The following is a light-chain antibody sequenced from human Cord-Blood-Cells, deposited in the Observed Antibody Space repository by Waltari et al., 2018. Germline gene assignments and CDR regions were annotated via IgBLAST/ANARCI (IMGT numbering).Light chain of an antibody. J-gene: IGLJ1*01. V-gene: IGLV2-14*01. CDR1: SSAVGVYNY. Sequence: QSALTQPASVSGSPGQSIPISCTGTSSAVGVYNYVPWYQQHPGKAPKLMIYEVSNRPSGVSNRFSGSKSGNTASLTISGLQAEDEADYYCSSYTSSSTLYVFGTGTKVTVL. CDR3: SSYTSSSTLYV. CDR2: EVS.